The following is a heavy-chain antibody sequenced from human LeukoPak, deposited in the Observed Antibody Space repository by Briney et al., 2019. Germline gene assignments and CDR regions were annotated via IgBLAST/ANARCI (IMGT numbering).Heavy chain of an antibody. D-gene: IGHD5-18*01. Sequence: SETLSLTCTVSGGSISSYYWSWIRQPPGKGLEWIGYIYYSGSTNYNPSLKSRVTISVDTSKNQFSLKLSSVTAADTAVYYCARDRGYGFFDYWGQGTLVTVSS. CDR3: ARDRGYGFFDY. CDR2: IYYSGST. V-gene: IGHV4-59*01. CDR1: GGSISSYY. J-gene: IGHJ4*02.